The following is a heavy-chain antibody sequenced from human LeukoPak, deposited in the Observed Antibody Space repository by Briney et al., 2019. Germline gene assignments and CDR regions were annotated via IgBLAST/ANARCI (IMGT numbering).Heavy chain of an antibody. Sequence: SETLSLTCAVYGGSFSGYYWSWLRQPPGKGLEWIGEINHSGSTNYNPSLKSRVTISVDTSKNQFSLKLSSVTAAGTAVYYCARGTVQLSGANWFDPWGQGTLVTVSS. CDR3: ARGTVQLSGANWFDP. CDR1: GGSFSGYY. V-gene: IGHV4-34*01. CDR2: INHSGST. J-gene: IGHJ5*02. D-gene: IGHD6-6*01.